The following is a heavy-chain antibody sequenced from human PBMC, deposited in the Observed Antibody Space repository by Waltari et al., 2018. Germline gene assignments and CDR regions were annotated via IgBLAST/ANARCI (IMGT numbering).Heavy chain of an antibody. Sequence: EVQLLESGGGLVQPGGSLRLSCAASGFTFSRYAMSWVRQAPGKGLEWVSVIYSGGSTYYADSVKGRFTISRDNSKNTLYLQMNSLRAEDTAVYYCAKDRNPGYWGQGTLVTVSS. CDR1: GFTFSRYA. J-gene: IGHJ4*02. CDR2: IYSGGST. V-gene: IGHV3-23*03. CDR3: AKDRNPGY.